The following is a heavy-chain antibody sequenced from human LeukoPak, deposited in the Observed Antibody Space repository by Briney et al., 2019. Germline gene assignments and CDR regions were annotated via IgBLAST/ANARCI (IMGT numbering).Heavy chain of an antibody. CDR1: GFTFSSYA. J-gene: IGHJ4*02. V-gene: IGHV3-64*01. CDR3: AREYCRGGSCQYYFDY. Sequence: PGGSLRLSCAASGFTFSSYAMHWVRQAPGKGLEYVSGISSDGGSPFHVNSVKGRFTISRDNSKNTLYLQMGSLRAEDMAVYYCAREYCRGGSCQYYFDYWGQGTLVTVSS. CDR2: ISSDGGSP. D-gene: IGHD2-15*01.